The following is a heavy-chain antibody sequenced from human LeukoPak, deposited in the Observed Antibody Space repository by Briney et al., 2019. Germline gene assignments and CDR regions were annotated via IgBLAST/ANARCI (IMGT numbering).Heavy chain of an antibody. Sequence: SETLSLTCTVSGDSVSSSSYFWGWIRQAPGKGLEWIGSIYHSGGTYYNPSLKSRVAMSVDTSENQFSLKLSSVTAADSTVYYCVRIYCTSTSCYGDSYYGMDVWGQGTTVTVSS. CDR1: GDSVSSSSYF. CDR3: VRIYCTSTSCYGDSYYGMDV. D-gene: IGHD2-2*01. J-gene: IGHJ6*02. CDR2: IYHSGGT. V-gene: IGHV4-39*01.